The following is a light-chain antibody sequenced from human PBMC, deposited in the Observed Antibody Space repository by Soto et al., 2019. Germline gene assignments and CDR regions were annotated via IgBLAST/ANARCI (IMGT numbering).Light chain of an antibody. V-gene: IGKV1D-12*01. CDR3: QQGYSFPLT. CDR2: AAS. Sequence: DIQMTQSPSSVSASVGDRVTITCRASQGISSRLAWYQQQPGKAPKLLIYAASDLHSGVPSRFSGSGFGTDFTLTINSLQPEDFATYYCQQGYSFPLTFGGGTKVEIK. CDR1: QGISSR. J-gene: IGKJ4*01.